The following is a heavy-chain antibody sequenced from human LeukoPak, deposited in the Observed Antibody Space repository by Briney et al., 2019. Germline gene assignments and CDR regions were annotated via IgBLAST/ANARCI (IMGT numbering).Heavy chain of an antibody. CDR3: ARDVYYGSGSPRLDY. CDR2: MSRSGNII. J-gene: IGHJ4*02. Sequence: GGSLRLSCATSGFTFSDYNMNWVRQVPGKGLESVSYMSRSGNIIYYADSVKGRFTISRDNAKNSPYLQMNSLRVEDTGVYYCARDVYYGSGSPRLDYWGQGTLVTVSS. V-gene: IGHV3-48*01. D-gene: IGHD3-10*01. CDR1: GFTFSDYN.